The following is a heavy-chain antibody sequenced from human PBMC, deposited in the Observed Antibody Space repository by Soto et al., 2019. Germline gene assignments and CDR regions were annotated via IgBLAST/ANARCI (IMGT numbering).Heavy chain of an antibody. J-gene: IGHJ4*02. Sequence: GSLRLSCAASGFLFSDYIVNWVRQAPGKGLDWVSYITTNSTHTAYADSVKGRFTISRDNAQNSVFLQMNSLRAEDTAVYYCARARRVTGTTPPLDFRGQGTLVTVSS. CDR1: GFLFSDYI. CDR2: ITTNSTHT. CDR3: ARARRVTGTTPPLDF. V-gene: IGHV3-21*01. D-gene: IGHD1-7*01.